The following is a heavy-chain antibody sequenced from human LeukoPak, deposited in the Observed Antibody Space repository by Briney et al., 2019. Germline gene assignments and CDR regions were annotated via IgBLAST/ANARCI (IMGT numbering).Heavy chain of an antibody. CDR1: GGSFSGYY. CDR3: ARGLLGSSSWHGDWFDP. J-gene: IGHJ5*02. D-gene: IGHD6-13*01. V-gene: IGHV4-34*01. CDR2: INHSGST. Sequence: TSETPSLTCAVYGGSFSGYYWSWIRQPPGKGLEWIGEINHSGSTDYNPSLKSRVTISVDTSKNQFSLKLSSVTAADTAVYYCARGLLGSSSWHGDWFDPWGQGTLVTVSS.